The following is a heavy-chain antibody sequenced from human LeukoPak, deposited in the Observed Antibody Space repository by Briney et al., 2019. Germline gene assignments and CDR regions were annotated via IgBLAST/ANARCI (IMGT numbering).Heavy chain of an antibody. D-gene: IGHD5-18*01. J-gene: IGHJ4*02. CDR3: ARIQLREYYFDY. Sequence: PGGSLRLSCAASGFTFSSYSMNWVRQAPGKGLEWVSSISSSSSYIYYADSVKGRFTISRDNAKNSLYLQMNSLRAEDTAVYYCARIQLREYYFDYWGQGTLVTVSS. CDR2: ISSSSSYI. CDR1: GFTFSSYS. V-gene: IGHV3-21*01.